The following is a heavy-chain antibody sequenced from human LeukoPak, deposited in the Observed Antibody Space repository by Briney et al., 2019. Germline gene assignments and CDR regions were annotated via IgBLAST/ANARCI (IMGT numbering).Heavy chain of an antibody. D-gene: IGHD3-10*01. CDR1: GGTFSSYA. CDR3: ARDSSRGVIIAGDYYYYYGMDV. Sequence: ASVKVSCKASGGTFSSYAISWVRQAPGQGLEWMGGIIPIFGTANYAQKFQGRVTITADESTSTAYMELSSLRFEDTAVYYCARDSSRGVIIAGDYYYYYGMDVWGKGTTVTVSS. J-gene: IGHJ6*04. V-gene: IGHV1-69*01. CDR2: IIPIFGTA.